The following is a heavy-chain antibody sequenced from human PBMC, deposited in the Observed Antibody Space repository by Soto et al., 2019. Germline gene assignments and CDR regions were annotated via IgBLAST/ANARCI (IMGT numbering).Heavy chain of an antibody. CDR2: INSVGSNI. J-gene: IGHJ4*02. V-gene: IGHV3-11*01. D-gene: IGHD3-10*01. CDR3: ARDIRGAN. Sequence: QVQLVDSGGGLVKPGGSLRLSCTASGFTFTDHYMTWIRQAPGKGLERVSYINSVGSNIYYADSVRGRFTISGDNAKNSVYLQMSSLSAEDTAIYYCARDIRGANWGQGTLVIVSS. CDR1: GFTFTDHY.